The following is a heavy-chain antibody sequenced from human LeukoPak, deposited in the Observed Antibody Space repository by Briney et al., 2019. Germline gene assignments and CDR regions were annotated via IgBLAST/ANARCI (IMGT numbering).Heavy chain of an antibody. V-gene: IGHV3-23*01. CDR1: GFTFSSYA. CDR2: ISGSGGST. CDR3: AKALDYFDN. Sequence: GGSLRLSCAASGFTFSSYAMSWLRQAPGKGLEWVSGISGSGGSTYYADSVRGRFTISRDNSKNTLFLQMNSLRAEETVVYCCAKALDYFDNWGQGTLVTVSS. J-gene: IGHJ4*02.